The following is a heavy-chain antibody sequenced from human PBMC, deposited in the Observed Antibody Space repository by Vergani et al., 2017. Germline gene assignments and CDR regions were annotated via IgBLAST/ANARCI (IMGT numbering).Heavy chain of an antibody. CDR1: GGSISSYY. CDR2: IYTSGST. V-gene: IGHV4-4*07. D-gene: IGHD3-22*01. Sequence: QVQLQESGPGLVKPSETLSLTCTVSGGSISSYYWSWIRQPAGKGLEWIGRIYTSGSTNYNPSLKSRVTMSVDTSKNQFSLKLSSVTAADTAVYYCARVGYYESSGKEAFIIWGQGTMVTVSS. J-gene: IGHJ3*02. CDR3: ARVGYYESSGKEAFII.